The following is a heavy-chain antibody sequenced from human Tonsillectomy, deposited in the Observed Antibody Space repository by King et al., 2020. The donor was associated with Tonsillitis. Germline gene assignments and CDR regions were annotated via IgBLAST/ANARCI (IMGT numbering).Heavy chain of an antibody. Sequence: TLKESGPTLVKPTQTLTLTCTFSEFSLSTSGVGVGWIRQPPGKALEWLALMYWDDDNRYSPSLKNRLTITKDTFKNQVVLTMINMDPVDTATYYCARTTIFGVVIIDPFDIWGQGTMVTVSS. CDR1: EFSLSTSGVG. D-gene: IGHD3-3*01. CDR3: ARTTIFGVVIIDPFDI. J-gene: IGHJ3*02. CDR2: MYWDDDN. V-gene: IGHV2-5*02.